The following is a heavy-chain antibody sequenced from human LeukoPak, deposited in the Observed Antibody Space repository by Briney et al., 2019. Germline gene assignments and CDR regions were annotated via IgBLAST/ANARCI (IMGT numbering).Heavy chain of an antibody. J-gene: IGHJ4*02. D-gene: IGHD1-14*01. Sequence: GGSLRLSCAASGFTAITNDITWVRHAPGKGLQWVSVLYIDGNTKYTDSVQGRFTISRDNSKNTLYLEMNSLSPDDTAVYYCARGVEPLAANTLAYWGQGTLVTVSS. CDR2: LYIDGNT. CDR1: GFTAITND. CDR3: ARGVEPLAANTLAY. V-gene: IGHV3-53*01.